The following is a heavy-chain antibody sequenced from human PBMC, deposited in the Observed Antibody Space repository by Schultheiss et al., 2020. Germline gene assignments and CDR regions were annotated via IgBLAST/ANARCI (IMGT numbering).Heavy chain of an antibody. CDR1: GFTFSSYA. D-gene: IGHD3-10*01. Sequence: GGSLRLSCAASGFTFSSYAMSWVRQAPGKGLEWVSAIRASGGGAFYADSVKGRFTISRDDSKNTLYLDMNSLRLDDTAVYYCTSLWFGEFSFDYWGQGTLVTVSS. CDR2: IRASGGGA. CDR3: TSLWFGEFSFDY. V-gene: IGHV3-23*01. J-gene: IGHJ4*02.